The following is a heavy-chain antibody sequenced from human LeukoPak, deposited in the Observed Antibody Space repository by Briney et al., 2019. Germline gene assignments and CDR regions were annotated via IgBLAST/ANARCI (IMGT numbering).Heavy chain of an antibody. J-gene: IGHJ4*02. V-gene: IGHV3-21*01. D-gene: IGHD2-2*01. CDR3: AKEIVSSNSFNN. CDR2: ISSAGGYI. CDR1: GFTFSSYT. Sequence: PGGSLRLSCAASGFTFSSYTLNWVHQAPGKGLEWVSSISSAGGYIYYADSVKGRFTISRDNAKNSLYLQMNSLRAVDTAVYYCAKEIVSSNSFNNWGQGTLVTVSS.